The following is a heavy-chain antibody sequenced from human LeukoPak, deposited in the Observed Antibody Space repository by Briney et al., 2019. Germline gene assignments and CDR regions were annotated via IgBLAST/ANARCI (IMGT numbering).Heavy chain of an antibody. D-gene: IGHD2-15*01. CDR3: ARTYCSGGSCYPYYFDY. V-gene: IGHV4-34*01. CDR2: TNHSGST. J-gene: IGHJ4*02. Sequence: SETLSLTCAVYGGSFSGYYWSWIRQPPGKGLEWIGETNHSGSTNYNPSLKSRVTISVDTSKNQFSLKLSSVTAADTAVYYCARTYCSGGSCYPYYFDYWGQGTLVTVSS. CDR1: GGSFSGYY.